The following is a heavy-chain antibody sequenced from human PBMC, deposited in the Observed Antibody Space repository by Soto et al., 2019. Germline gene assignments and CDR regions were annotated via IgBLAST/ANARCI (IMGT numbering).Heavy chain of an antibody. CDR1: GFTFSSYA. D-gene: IGHD3-22*01. Sequence: PGGSLRISCAASGFTFSSYAMSWVRQAPGKGLEWVSAISGSGGSTYYADSVKGRFTISRDNSKNTLYLQMNSLRAEDTAVYYCAKALSSRYDSSGYPSAVGYWGQGTLVTVSS. J-gene: IGHJ4*02. V-gene: IGHV3-23*01. CDR2: ISGSGGST. CDR3: AKALSSRYDSSGYPSAVGY.